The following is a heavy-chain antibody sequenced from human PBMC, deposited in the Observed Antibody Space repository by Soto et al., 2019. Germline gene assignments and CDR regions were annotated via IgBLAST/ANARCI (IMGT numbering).Heavy chain of an antibody. Sequence: GGSLRLSCAASGFTFSSYAMHWVRQAPGKGLEWVAVISYDGSNKYYADSVKGRFTISRDNSKNTLYLQMNSLRAEDTAVYYCARDHVRVNAFDIWGQGTMVTVSS. CDR3: ARDHVRVNAFDI. CDR1: GFTFSSYA. V-gene: IGHV3-30-3*01. CDR2: ISYDGSNK. J-gene: IGHJ3*02. D-gene: IGHD2-21*01.